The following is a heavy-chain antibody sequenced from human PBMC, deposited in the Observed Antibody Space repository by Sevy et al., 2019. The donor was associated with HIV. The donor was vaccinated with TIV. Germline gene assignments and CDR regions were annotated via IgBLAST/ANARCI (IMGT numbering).Heavy chain of an antibody. CDR1: GFTFSSYV. D-gene: IGHD6-13*01. CDR2: ISGSGGST. J-gene: IGHJ4*02. V-gene: IGHV3-23*01. Sequence: GGSLRLSCAASGFTFSSYVMSWVRQAPGKGLEWVSAISGSGGSTYYADSVKGRFTISRDNSKNTLYLQMNSLRAEDTAVYYCAGEVAGIAAAGGFDYWGQGTLVTVSS. CDR3: AGEVAGIAAAGGFDY.